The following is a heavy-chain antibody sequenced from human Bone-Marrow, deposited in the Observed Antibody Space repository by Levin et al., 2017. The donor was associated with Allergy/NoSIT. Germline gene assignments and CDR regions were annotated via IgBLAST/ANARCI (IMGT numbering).Heavy chain of an antibody. CDR2: IFHTGSN. CDR3: ARTLYCGGDCYSDVGAFDI. CDR1: GASIGPYY. J-gene: IGHJ3*02. Sequence: SETLSLTCTVSGASIGPYYWSWIRQPPGKGPEWIGYIFHTGSNLYNPSLNSRVTLSIDPSKNQFSLRLSSVTAADTAVYYCARTLYCGGDCYSDVGAFDIWGQGRMVTVS. D-gene: IGHD2-21*02. V-gene: IGHV4-59*01.